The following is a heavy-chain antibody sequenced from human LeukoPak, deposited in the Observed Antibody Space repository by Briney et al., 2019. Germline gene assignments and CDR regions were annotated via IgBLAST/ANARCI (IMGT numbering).Heavy chain of an antibody. Sequence: GGSLRLSCAASGFTLSSYSMNWVRQAPGKGLEWVSAISAIGGSTYYADSVKGRFTISRDNSESTLYLQMNSLRADDTAVYYCAKRQGGDSGYFDYWGQGTLVTVSS. CDR2: ISAIGGST. CDR3: AKRQGGDSGYFDY. J-gene: IGHJ4*02. CDR1: GFTLSSYS. V-gene: IGHV3-23*01. D-gene: IGHD3-10*01.